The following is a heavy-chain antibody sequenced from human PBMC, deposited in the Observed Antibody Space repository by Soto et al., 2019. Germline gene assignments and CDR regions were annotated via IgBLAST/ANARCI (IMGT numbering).Heavy chain of an antibody. CDR1: GFTFSSYA. CDR2: ISYDGSNK. Sequence: GSLRLSCAASGFTFSSYAMHWVRQAPGKGLEWVAVISYDGSNKYYADSVKGRFTISRDNSKNTLYLQMNSLRAEDTAVYYCARDRIRAATGYFDYWGQGTLVTVSS. J-gene: IGHJ4*02. D-gene: IGHD2-15*01. CDR3: ARDRIRAATGYFDY. V-gene: IGHV3-30-3*01.